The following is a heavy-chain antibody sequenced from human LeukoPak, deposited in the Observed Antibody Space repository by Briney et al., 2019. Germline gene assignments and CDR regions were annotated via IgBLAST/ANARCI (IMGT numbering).Heavy chain of an antibody. Sequence: GGSLRLSCAASGFTFDDYAMHWVRQAPGKGLEWVSGISWNSGSIGYADSVKGRFTISRDNAQNSLYLQMNSLRAEDTAVYYCARANYGGNPRYFQHWGQGTLVTVSS. J-gene: IGHJ1*01. CDR2: ISWNSGSI. V-gene: IGHV3-9*01. CDR3: ARANYGGNPRYFQH. CDR1: GFTFDDYA. D-gene: IGHD4-23*01.